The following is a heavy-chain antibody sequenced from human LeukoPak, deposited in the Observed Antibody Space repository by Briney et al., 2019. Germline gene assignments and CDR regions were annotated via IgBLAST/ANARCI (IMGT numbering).Heavy chain of an antibody. Sequence: PGGSLRLSCAASGFTFSSYALHWVRQAPGKGLDWVAVISYDGSNKYYADSVKGRFTISRDNSKNTLYLQMNSLRVEDTAVYYCAKGGNYYDSTDYYWDFDYWGQGTLVTVSS. V-gene: IGHV3-30*04. D-gene: IGHD3-22*01. CDR2: ISYDGSNK. CDR1: GFTFSSYA. J-gene: IGHJ4*02. CDR3: AKGGNYYDSTDYYWDFDY.